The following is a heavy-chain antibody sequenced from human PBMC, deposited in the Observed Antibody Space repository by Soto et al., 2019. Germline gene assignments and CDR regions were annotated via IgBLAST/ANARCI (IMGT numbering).Heavy chain of an antibody. Sequence: QVQLQQWGAGLLKPSETLSLTCAVYGGSFSGYYWSWIRQPPGKGLEWIGEINHSGSTNYNPSLKSRVTISVDTSKNQFSLKLSSVTAADTAVYYCARTLGYCSGGSCYGPTRIDYWGQGTLVTVSS. CDR2: INHSGST. D-gene: IGHD2-15*01. J-gene: IGHJ4*02. V-gene: IGHV4-34*01. CDR1: GGSFSGYY. CDR3: ARTLGYCSGGSCYGPTRIDY.